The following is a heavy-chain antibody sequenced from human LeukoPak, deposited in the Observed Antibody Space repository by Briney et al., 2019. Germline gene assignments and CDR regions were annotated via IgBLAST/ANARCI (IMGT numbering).Heavy chain of an antibody. D-gene: IGHD3-16*02. Sequence: GRSLRLSCAASGFTFSSYGMHWVRQAPGKGLEWVAVISYDGSNKYYADSVKGRFTISRDNSKNTLYLQMNSLRAEDTAVYYCGYTNNFYHWGQGTLVVVSS. CDR1: GFTFSSYG. V-gene: IGHV3-30*03. CDR2: ISYDGSNK. J-gene: IGHJ4*02. CDR3: GYTNNFYH.